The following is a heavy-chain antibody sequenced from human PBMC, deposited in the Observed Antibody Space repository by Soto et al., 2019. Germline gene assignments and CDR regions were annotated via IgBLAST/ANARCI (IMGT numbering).Heavy chain of an antibody. Sequence: GRSLRLSCAASGFTFSSYSMNWVRQAPGKGLEWVSSISSSSSYIYYADSVKGRFTISRDNAKNSLYLQMNSLRAEDTAVYYCARSDSGSYSFAFDIWGQGTMVTVSS. CDR1: GFTFSSYS. V-gene: IGHV3-21*01. J-gene: IGHJ3*02. CDR2: ISSSSSYI. D-gene: IGHD1-26*01. CDR3: ARSDSGSYSFAFDI.